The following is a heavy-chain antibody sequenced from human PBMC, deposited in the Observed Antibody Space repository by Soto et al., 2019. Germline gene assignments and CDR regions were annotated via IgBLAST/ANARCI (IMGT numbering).Heavy chain of an antibody. CDR3: ASAWGYSSSSGIGYFYGMDV. CDR1: GFTFSSYA. J-gene: IGHJ6*02. CDR2: ISGSGGST. V-gene: IGHV3-23*01. Sequence: GGSLRLSCAASGFTFSSYAMSWVRQAPGKGLEWVSAISGSGGSTYYADSVKGRFTISRDNSKNTLYLQMNSLRAEDTAVYYCASAWGYSSSSGIGYFYGMDVWGQGTTVTVSS. D-gene: IGHD6-6*01.